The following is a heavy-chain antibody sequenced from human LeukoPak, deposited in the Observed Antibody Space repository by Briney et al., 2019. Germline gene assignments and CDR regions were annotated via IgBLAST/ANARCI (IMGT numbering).Heavy chain of an antibody. D-gene: IGHD3-10*01. J-gene: IGHJ6*03. CDR2: TYYRSKWYN. V-gene: IGHV6-1*01. Sequence: SQTLSLTCAISGDSVSSNSAAWNWIRQSPSRGLEWLGRTYYRSKWYNDYAVSVKSRITINPDTSKNQFSLQLNSVTPEDTAVYYCARAVHYGSGSYYYYYYMDVWGKGTTVTISS. CDR1: GDSVSSNSAA. CDR3: ARAVHYGSGSYYYYYYMDV.